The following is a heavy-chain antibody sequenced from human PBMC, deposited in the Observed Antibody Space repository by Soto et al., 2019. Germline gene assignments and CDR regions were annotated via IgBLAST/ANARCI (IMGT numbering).Heavy chain of an antibody. CDR1: GFTFSSYW. CDR2: INSDGSST. V-gene: IGHV3-74*01. Sequence: GGSLRLSCAASGFTFSSYWMHWVRQAPGKGLVWVSRINSDGSSTSYADSGKGRFTISRDNAKNTLYLQMNSLRAEDTAVYYCAKDNYSGSYWAPYYFDYGGQGTLVTVSS. D-gene: IGHD1-26*01. J-gene: IGHJ4*02. CDR3: AKDNYSGSYWAPYYFDY.